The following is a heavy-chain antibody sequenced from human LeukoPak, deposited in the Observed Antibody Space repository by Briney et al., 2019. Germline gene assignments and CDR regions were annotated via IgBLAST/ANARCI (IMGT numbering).Heavy chain of an antibody. CDR3: SRIWSGNGDS. CDR2: LYTDGRT. J-gene: IGHJ4*02. CDR1: GFTVSRNY. V-gene: IGHV3-66*01. D-gene: IGHD3-3*01. Sequence: PGGSLRLSCAASGFTVSRNYMTWVRQAPGKGLGWVSTLYTDGRTFYADSVKGRFTISRDNSKNTLYLQINSLRDDDTAVYYCSRIWSGNGDSWGQGALVTVSS.